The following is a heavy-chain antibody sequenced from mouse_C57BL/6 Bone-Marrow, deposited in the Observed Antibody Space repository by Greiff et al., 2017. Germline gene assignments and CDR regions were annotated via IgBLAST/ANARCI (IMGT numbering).Heavy chain of an antibody. Sequence: VQLQQPGAELVKPGASVKLSCKASGYTFTSYWMHWVKQRPGQGLEWIGMIHPNSGSTNYNEKFKSKATLTVDNSSTTAYMQLSSLTSEDSAVYYCARGKLGAYWGQGTLVTVSA. CDR1: GYTFTSYW. CDR2: IHPNSGST. V-gene: IGHV1-64*01. D-gene: IGHD4-1*01. CDR3: ARGKLGAY. J-gene: IGHJ3*01.